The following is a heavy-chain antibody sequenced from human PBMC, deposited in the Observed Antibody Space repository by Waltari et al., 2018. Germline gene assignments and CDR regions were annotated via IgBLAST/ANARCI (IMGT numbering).Heavy chain of an antibody. CDR3: ARGHPDSSSPLPDY. V-gene: IGHV4-59*01. CDR1: GGSISSYY. Sequence: QVQLQESGPGLVKPSETLSLTCTVSGGSISSYYWSWIRPPPGKGREWIGYIYYSGSTNHNPSLKSRVTISVDTSKHQFSLKLSSVTAADTAVYYCARGHPDSSSPLPDYWGQGTLVTVSS. J-gene: IGHJ4*02. D-gene: IGHD6-6*01. CDR2: IYYSGST.